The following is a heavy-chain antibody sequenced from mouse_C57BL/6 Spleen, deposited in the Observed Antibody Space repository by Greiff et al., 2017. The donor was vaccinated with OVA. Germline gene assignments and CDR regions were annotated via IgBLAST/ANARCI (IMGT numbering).Heavy chain of an antibody. V-gene: IGHV1-76*01. CDR3: AREDYGSSFDY. D-gene: IGHD1-1*01. Sequence: VKVVESGAELVRPGASVKLSCKASGYTFTDYYINWVKQRPGQGLEWIARIYPGSGNTYYNEKFKGKATLTAEKSSSTAYMQLSSLTSEDSAVYFCAREDYGSSFDYWGQGTTLTVSS. CDR2: IYPGSGNT. J-gene: IGHJ2*01. CDR1: GYTFTDYY.